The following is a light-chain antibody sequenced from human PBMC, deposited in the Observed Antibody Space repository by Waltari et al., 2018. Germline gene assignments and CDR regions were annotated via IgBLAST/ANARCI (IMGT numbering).Light chain of an antibody. J-gene: IGKJ1*01. CDR1: QRTSSY. CDR3: QQSYSTPET. CDR2: TAS. V-gene: IGKV1-39*01. Sequence: DIQMTQSPSSLPAPVGDRVTITCRARQRTSSYLNWRQQKPGNAPNLLIYTASSLQSGVPSRFSGSRSGTDFTLTISSLQPEDFATYYCQQSYSTPETFGQGTKVEIK.